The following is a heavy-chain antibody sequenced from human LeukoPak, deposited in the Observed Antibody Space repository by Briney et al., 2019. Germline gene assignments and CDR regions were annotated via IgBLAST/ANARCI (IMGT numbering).Heavy chain of an antibody. J-gene: IGHJ4*02. Sequence: PGGSLRLSCAASGFTFSSYSMTWVRQAPGKGLEWVSSISSSSSYIYYADSVKGRSTISRDNAKNSLYLQMNSLRAEDTAVYYCARERHSSGWGYWGQGTLVTVSS. CDR2: ISSSSSYI. CDR3: ARERHSSGWGY. CDR1: GFTFSSYS. V-gene: IGHV3-21*01. D-gene: IGHD6-19*01.